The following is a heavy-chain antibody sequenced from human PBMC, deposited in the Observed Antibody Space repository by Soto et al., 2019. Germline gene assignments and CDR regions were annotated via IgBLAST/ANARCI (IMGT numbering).Heavy chain of an antibody. D-gene: IGHD2-2*02. V-gene: IGHV3-73*01. CDR3: TRHCSSTSCYTAFNYYYGMDV. CDR2: IRSNANSYAK. J-gene: IGHJ6*02. CDR1: GFTFSGSA. Sequence: PGGSLRLSCAASGFTFSGSAMHWVRQASGKGLEWVGLIRSNANSYAKAYAAPVKGRFTIPRDDSTNTAYLQMNSLKTEDPAVYFCTRHCSSTSCYTAFNYYYGMDVWGQGTTVTVSS.